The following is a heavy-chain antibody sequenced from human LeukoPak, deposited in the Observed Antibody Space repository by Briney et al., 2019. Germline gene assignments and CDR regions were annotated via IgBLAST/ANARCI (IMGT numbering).Heavy chain of an antibody. J-gene: IGHJ4*02. CDR1: GFSLSTSGMS. CDR3: ARLSYGSKSPLDY. V-gene: IGHV2-70*01. D-gene: IGHD3-10*01. Sequence: SGPALVKPTQTLTLTCTLSGFSLSTSGMSVSWIRQPPGKALEWLALIEWDDEKYYSTSLKTRLTISKDTSKNQVVLTMTNMDPMDTATYYCARLSYGSKSPLDYWGQGTLVTVSS. CDR2: IEWDDEK.